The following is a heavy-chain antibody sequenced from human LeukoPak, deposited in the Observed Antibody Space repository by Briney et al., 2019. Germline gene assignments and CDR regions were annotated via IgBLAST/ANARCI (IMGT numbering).Heavy chain of an antibody. CDR3: ARGGGMPLVDY. J-gene: IGHJ4*02. CDR1: GGSISSGGYY. Sequence: SQTLSLTCTVSGGSISSGGYYWSWIRQHPGTGLEWIGYIYYSGSTYYNPSLKSRVTISVDTSKNQFSLKLSSVTAADTAVYYCARGGGMPLVDYWGQGTLVTVSS. D-gene: IGHD2-2*01. CDR2: IYYSGST. V-gene: IGHV4-31*03.